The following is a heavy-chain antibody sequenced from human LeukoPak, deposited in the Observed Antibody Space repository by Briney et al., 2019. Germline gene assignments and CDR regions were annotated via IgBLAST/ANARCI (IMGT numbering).Heavy chain of an antibody. V-gene: IGHV1-2*04. CDR2: INPNSGGT. CDR3: AREIPNRSRRASNFDY. J-gene: IGHJ4*02. D-gene: IGHD1-26*01. CDR1: GYTFTGYY. Sequence: GASVKVSCKASGYTFTGYYMHWVRQAPGQGLEWMGWINPNSGGTNYAQKFQGWVTMTRDTSISTAYMELSRLRSDDTAVYYCAREIPNRSRRASNFDYWGQGTLVTVSS.